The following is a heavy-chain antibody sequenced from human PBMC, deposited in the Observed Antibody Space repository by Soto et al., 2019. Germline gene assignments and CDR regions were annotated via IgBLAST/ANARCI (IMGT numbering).Heavy chain of an antibody. D-gene: IGHD2-2*01. CDR2: INHSGST. J-gene: IGHJ5*02. Sequence: QVQLQQWGAGLLKPWETLSLTCAVYGGSFSGYYWSWIRQPPGKGLEWIGEINHSGSTNYNPSLKSRVTITVDTSKNQFSLKLSSVIAADMAVYYCARAETAAANNWFDPWGQGTPVTVSS. CDR3: ARAETAAANNWFDP. V-gene: IGHV4-34*01. CDR1: GGSFSGYY.